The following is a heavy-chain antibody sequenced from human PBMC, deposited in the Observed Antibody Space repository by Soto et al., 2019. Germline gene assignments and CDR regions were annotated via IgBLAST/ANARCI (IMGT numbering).Heavy chain of an antibody. V-gene: IGHV3-48*02. CDR2: ISSSSSTI. J-gene: IGHJ6*02. D-gene: IGHD4-17*01. CDR1: GFTFSSYS. Sequence: PGGSLRLSCAASGFTFSSYSMNWVRQAPGKGLEWVSYISSSSSTIYYADSVKGRFTISRDNAKNSLYLQMNSLRDEDTAVYYCARHTKHYGDYVLYYYGMDVWGQGTTVTVSS. CDR3: ARHTKHYGDYVLYYYGMDV.